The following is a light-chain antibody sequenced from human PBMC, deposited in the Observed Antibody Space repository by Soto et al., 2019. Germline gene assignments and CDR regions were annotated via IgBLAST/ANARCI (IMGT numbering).Light chain of an antibody. CDR1: QSISSY. CDR3: QQSYSTPPT. J-gene: IGKJ5*01. V-gene: IGKV1-39*01. CDR2: AAS. Sequence: DIRRTQSPSSLSASVGDRVTITCRASQSISSYLNWYQQKPGKAPKLLIYAASSLQSGVPSRFSGSGSGTDFTLTISSLQPEDFATYYCQQSYSTPPTFGQGTRLEIK.